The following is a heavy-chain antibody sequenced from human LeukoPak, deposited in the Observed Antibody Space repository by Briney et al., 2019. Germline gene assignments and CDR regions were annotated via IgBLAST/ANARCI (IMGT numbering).Heavy chain of an antibody. J-gene: IGHJ5*02. CDR3: ARDLHIAAAGANWFDP. CDR1: GFTFSSSW. D-gene: IGHD6-13*01. V-gene: IGHV3-74*01. CDR2: ISTDGSAK. Sequence: GGSLRLSCAASGFTFSSSWMHWVRQAPGKGPVWVARISTDGSAKYYAESVKGRFTISRDNGRNTLYLQMNSLRAEDTAVYYCARDLHIAAAGANWFDPWGQGTLVTVSS.